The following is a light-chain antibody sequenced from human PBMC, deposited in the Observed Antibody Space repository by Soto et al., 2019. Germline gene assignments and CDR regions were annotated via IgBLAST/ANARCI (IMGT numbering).Light chain of an antibody. Sequence: QSVLTQPPSASGTPGQRVTISCSGSSSNIASNTVNWYQQLPGTAPKVLIYTDNQRPSGVPDRFSGSKSGTSASLAISGLQSEDEADYYCAAWDDSLNGVVFGGGTKVT. CDR1: SSNIASNT. V-gene: IGLV1-44*01. J-gene: IGLJ2*01. CDR2: TDN. CDR3: AAWDDSLNGVV.